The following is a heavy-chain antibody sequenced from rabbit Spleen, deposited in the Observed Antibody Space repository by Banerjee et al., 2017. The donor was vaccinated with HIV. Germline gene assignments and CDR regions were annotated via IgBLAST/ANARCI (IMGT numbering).Heavy chain of an antibody. D-gene: IGHD1-1*01. CDR2: IEVGDSSFT. V-gene: IGHV1S40*01. CDR1: GVSFSFSSY. Sequence: EESGGGLVKPGASLTLTCKASGVSFSFSSYMCWVRQAPGKGLEWIACIEVGDSSFTYFATWAKGRFTISRTSSTTVTLRMTSLTAADRATYFCARDLVGVIGWNFYLWGPGTLVTVS. J-gene: IGHJ4*01. CDR3: ARDLVGVIGWNFYL.